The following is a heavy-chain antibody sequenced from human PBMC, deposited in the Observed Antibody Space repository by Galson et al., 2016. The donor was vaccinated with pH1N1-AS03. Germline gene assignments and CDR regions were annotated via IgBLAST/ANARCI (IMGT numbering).Heavy chain of an antibody. CDR3: AKKFYYDSSGHHLDVADV. CDR1: GFTFSSYA. J-gene: IGHJ3*01. CDR2: ISGSGGST. V-gene: IGHV3-23*01. D-gene: IGHD3-22*01. Sequence: SLRLSCAASGFTFSSYAMTWVRQAPGKGLEWVSSISGSGGSTNSADSVRDRFSISRDNSKNTLFLQMNRLRADDTAVYYCAKKFYYDSSGHHLDVADVWGQGTAVTVSS.